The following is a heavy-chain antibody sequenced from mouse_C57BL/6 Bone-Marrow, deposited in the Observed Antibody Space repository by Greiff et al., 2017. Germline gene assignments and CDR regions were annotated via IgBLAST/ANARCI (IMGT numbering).Heavy chain of an antibody. CDR3: SRLHYGSSHYYAKDY. J-gene: IGHJ4*01. CDR1: GYTFTDYY. D-gene: IGHD1-1*01. V-gene: IGHV1-26*01. CDR2: INPNNGGT. Sequence: EVQLQQSGPELVKPGASVKISCKASGYTFTDYYMNWVKQSPGKSLEWIGDINPNNGGTSYNQKFKGKATLTVDQSSSTAYLGLRSLTSEDSAVSYCSRLHYGSSHYYAKDYWGQGTSVTVSS.